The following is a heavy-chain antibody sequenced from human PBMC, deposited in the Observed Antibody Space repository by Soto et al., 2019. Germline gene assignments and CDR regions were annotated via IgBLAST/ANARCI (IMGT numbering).Heavy chain of an antibody. Sequence: GGSLRLSCAASGFTFSSYGMHWVRQAPGKGLEWVAVIWYDGSNKYYADSVKGRFTISRDNSKNTLYLQMNSLRAEDTAVYYCARRPQLEPSGYYYGMDVWGQGTTVTVSS. J-gene: IGHJ6*02. CDR1: GFTFSSYG. CDR2: IWYDGSNK. D-gene: IGHD1-1*01. V-gene: IGHV3-33*01. CDR3: ARRPQLEPSGYYYGMDV.